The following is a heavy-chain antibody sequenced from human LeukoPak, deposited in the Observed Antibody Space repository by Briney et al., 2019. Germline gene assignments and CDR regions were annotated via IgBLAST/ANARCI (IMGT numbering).Heavy chain of an antibody. V-gene: IGHV3-23*01. CDR3: AKDPRNIAAAGTYYYYMDV. Sequence: GGSLRLSCAVSGFTFSSYAMSWVRQAPGKGLEWVSAISGSGGSTYYADSVKGRFTISRDNSKNTLYLQMNSLRAEDTAVYYCAKDPRNIAAAGTYYYYMDVWGKGTTVTVSS. D-gene: IGHD6-13*01. CDR1: GFTFSSYA. CDR2: ISGSGGST. J-gene: IGHJ6*03.